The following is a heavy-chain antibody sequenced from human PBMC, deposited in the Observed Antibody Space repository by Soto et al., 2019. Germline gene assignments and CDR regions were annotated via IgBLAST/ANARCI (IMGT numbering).Heavy chain of an antibody. CDR1: GYTFTRSY. Sequence: SERVARKASGYTFTRSYTHWVRQAPGQGLEWMGIINPSGGSTSYAQKFQGRVTMTRDTSTSTVYMELSSLRSEDTAVYYCVRGWYYGFWSGLQYYWGQGTLVIVSS. J-gene: IGHJ4*02. V-gene: IGHV1-46*03. CDR3: VRGWYYGFWSGLQYY. D-gene: IGHD3-3*01. CDR2: INPSGGST.